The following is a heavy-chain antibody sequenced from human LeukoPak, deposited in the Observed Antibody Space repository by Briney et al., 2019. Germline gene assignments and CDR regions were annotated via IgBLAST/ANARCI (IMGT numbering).Heavy chain of an antibody. D-gene: IGHD3-22*01. CDR2: ISSSSSYI. V-gene: IGHV3-21*01. CDR3: ARDYYYDSSGKNFGDY. J-gene: IGHJ4*02. Sequence: GGSLRLSCAASGFTFSSYSMNWVRQAPGKGLEWVSSISSSSSYIYYADSVKGRFTISRDNAKNSLYLQMISLRGEDTAVYYCARDYYYDSSGKNFGDYWGQGTLVTVSS. CDR1: GFTFSSYS.